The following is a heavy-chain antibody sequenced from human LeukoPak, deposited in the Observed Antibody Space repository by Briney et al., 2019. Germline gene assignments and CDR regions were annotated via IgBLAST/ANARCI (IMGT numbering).Heavy chain of an antibody. CDR2: ISSTSSFI. CDR3: AGGITMIVVVITGHAFDI. Sequence: QPGGSLRLSCVASGFIFSSYGMNWVRQAPGKGMEWVSYISSTSSFIYYADSVKGRFTISRDNSKNTLYLQMNSLRAEDTAVYYCAGGITMIVVVITGHAFDIWGQGTMVTVSS. D-gene: IGHD3-22*01. CDR1: GFIFSSYG. J-gene: IGHJ3*02. V-gene: IGHV3-48*01.